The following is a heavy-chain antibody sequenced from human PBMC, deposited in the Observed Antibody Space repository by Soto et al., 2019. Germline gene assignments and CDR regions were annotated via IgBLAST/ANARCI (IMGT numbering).Heavy chain of an antibody. CDR3: ARAPYTAMVDY. D-gene: IGHD5-18*01. CDR2: IYYSGST. Sequence: SEPMSLTCTVSGCSISSYCLSWIRQPTGKGLEWIGYIYYSGSTNYNPSLKSRVTISVDTSKNQFSLKLSFVIAVYSAMYYCARAPYTAMVDYWGQGPLVTSPQ. CDR1: GCSISSYC. J-gene: IGHJ4*02. V-gene: IGHV4-59*01.